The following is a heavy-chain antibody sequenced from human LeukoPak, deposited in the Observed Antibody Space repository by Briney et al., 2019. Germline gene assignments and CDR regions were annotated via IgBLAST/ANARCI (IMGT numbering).Heavy chain of an antibody. Sequence: GASVMVSCKASGGTFSSYAISWVRQAPGQGLEWMGGIIPIFGTANYAQKFQGRVTITADKSTSTAYMELSSLRSEDTAVYYCARDLDYGDDNHFDYWGQGTLVTVSS. D-gene: IGHD4-17*01. CDR2: IIPIFGTA. CDR3: ARDLDYGDDNHFDY. V-gene: IGHV1-69*06. J-gene: IGHJ4*02. CDR1: GGTFSSYA.